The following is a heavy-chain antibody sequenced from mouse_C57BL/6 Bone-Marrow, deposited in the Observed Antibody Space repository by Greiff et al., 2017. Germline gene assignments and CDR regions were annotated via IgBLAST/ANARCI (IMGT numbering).Heavy chain of an antibody. V-gene: IGHV1-64*01. CDR1: GYTFTSYW. CDR3: ARRTFWFAY. Sequence: VQLQQPGAELVKPGASVKLSCKASGYTFTSYWMHWVKQRPGQGLEWIGMIHPNSGSTNYNETFKSKATLTVDKSSSTAYMQLSSLTSEDSAVYYCARRTFWFAYWGQGTLVTVSA. CDR2: IHPNSGST. J-gene: IGHJ3*01.